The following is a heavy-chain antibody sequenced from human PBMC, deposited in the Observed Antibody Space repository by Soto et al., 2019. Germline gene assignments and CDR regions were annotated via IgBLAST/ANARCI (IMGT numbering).Heavy chain of an antibody. Sequence: EMQLVESGGGLVKPGGSLRLSCAASGFTFSTYSMNWVRQAPGKGLEWVASISSTSTYIYYADSLRGRFTISRDNAERSLSLQMNSLRAEDTAVYYCARDLMYGAFDSWGQGTLVTVSS. CDR1: GFTFSTYS. J-gene: IGHJ4*02. CDR2: ISSTSTYI. V-gene: IGHV3-21*01. D-gene: IGHD3-10*02. CDR3: ARDLMYGAFDS.